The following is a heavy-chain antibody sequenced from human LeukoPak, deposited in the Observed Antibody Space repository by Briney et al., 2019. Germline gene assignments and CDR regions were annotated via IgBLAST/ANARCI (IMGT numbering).Heavy chain of an antibody. D-gene: IGHD2-15*01. CDR2: IIPILGIA. V-gene: IGHV1-69*04. J-gene: IGHJ4*02. Sequence: ASVKVSCKASGGTFSSYAISWVRQAPGQGLEWMGRIIPILGIANYAQKFQGRVAITADKSTSTAYMELSSLRSEDTAVYYCAREDVDSGAFDYWGQGTLVTVSS. CDR1: GGTFSSYA. CDR3: AREDVDSGAFDY.